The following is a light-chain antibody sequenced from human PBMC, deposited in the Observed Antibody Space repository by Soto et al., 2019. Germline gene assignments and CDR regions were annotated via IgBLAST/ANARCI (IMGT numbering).Light chain of an antibody. CDR1: QSVSNNY. J-gene: IGKJ4*01. CDR3: QQYGSSPLT. Sequence: EIVLTQSPGTLSLSPGERATLSCRASQSVSNNYLAWYQQKPGQAPRLLIYGASSRATGIPDRFSGSVSGTDFTLTISRLEPEDFAVYYCQQYGSSPLTFGGGTKVEIK. CDR2: GAS. V-gene: IGKV3-20*01.